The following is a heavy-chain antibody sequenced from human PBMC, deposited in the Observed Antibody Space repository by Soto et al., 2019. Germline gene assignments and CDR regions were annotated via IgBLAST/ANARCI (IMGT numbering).Heavy chain of an antibody. V-gene: IGHV3-23*01. CDR2: ISGSGSNP. Sequence: EVQVLESGGGLVQPGGSLRLSCAASGFTFSSYAMSWVRQAPGQGLEWVSAISGSGSNPYYADSVKGRFTISRDNSKNTLYLQMNSQRAEDTALSYCAKTASMTIRDGFDHWGQGTLVTVSS. CDR1: GFTFSSYA. J-gene: IGHJ4*02. D-gene: IGHD4-17*01. CDR3: AKTASMTIRDGFDH.